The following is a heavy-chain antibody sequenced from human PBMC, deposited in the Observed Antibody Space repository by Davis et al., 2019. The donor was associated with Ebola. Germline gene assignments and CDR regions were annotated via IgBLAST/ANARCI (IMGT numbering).Heavy chain of an antibody. CDR2: ISSSSSYI. CDR1: GFTFSSYS. J-gene: IGHJ4*02. D-gene: IGHD2-15*01. CDR3: ARDTDIVVESYFDY. V-gene: IGHV3-21*04. Sequence: GESLKISCAASGFTFSSYSINWVRQAPGKGLEWVSSISSSSSYIYYADSVKGRFTISRDNAKNSLYLQMNSLRAEDTALYHCARDTDIVVESYFDYWGQGTLVTVSS.